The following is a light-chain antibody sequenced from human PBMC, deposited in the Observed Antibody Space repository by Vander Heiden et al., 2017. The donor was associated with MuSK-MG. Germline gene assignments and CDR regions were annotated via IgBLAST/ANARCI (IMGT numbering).Light chain of an antibody. V-gene: IGKV1-39*01. J-gene: IGKJ3*01. Sequence: DIQMTQSPSSLSASVGDRVTITCRASHYISSYLNWFQQKPGKVPRLLIYAASSLQSGVPSRFSGSGSGTDFTLTISSLQPEDFATYYCQQGFTTPYTFGHGTKVDIK. CDR2: AAS. CDR3: QQGFTTPYT. CDR1: HYISSY.